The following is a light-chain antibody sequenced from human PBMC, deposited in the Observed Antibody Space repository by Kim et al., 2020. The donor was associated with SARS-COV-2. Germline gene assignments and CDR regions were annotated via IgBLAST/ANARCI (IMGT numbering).Light chain of an antibody. Sequence: PGRNVTISCSGGSSNSGINNVNWYQQLPGTAPKLLIYNNYLRPSGVPDRFSGSKSGTSASLTISGLHSEDEAHYYCATWDDSLNGLFGGGTQLTVL. CDR1: SSNSGINN. CDR2: NNY. V-gene: IGLV1-44*01. J-gene: IGLJ2*01. CDR3: ATWDDSLNGL.